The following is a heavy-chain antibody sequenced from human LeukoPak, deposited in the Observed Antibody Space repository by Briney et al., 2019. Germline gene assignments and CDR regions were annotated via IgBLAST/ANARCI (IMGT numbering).Heavy chain of an antibody. J-gene: IGHJ4*02. CDR2: ISYDGSNK. CDR3: AKDGGEQWLGLYFDY. D-gene: IGHD6-19*01. CDR1: GFTFSGYG. Sequence: GGSLRLSCAASGFTFSGYGMHWVRQAPGKGLEWVAVISYDGSNKYYADSVKGRFTISRDNSKNTLYLQMNSLRAEDTAVYNCAKDGGEQWLGLYFDYWGQGTLVTVSS. V-gene: IGHV3-30*18.